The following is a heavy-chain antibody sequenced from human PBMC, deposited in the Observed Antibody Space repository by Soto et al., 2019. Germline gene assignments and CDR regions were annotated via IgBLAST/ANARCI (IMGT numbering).Heavy chain of an antibody. CDR2: ISGSGGST. J-gene: IGHJ6*02. D-gene: IGHD6-13*01. V-gene: IGHV3-23*01. CDR3: AKGLRVRSSWSQSLWNGMDV. Sequence: GGSLRLSCAASGFTFSSYAMSWVRQAPGKGLEWVSAISGSGGSTYYADSVKGRFTISRDNSKNTLYLQMNSPRAEDTAVYYCAKGLRVRSSWSQSLWNGMDVWGQGTTVTVSS. CDR1: GFTFSSYA.